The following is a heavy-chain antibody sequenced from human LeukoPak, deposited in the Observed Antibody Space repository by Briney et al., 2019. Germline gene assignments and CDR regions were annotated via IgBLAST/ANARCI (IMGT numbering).Heavy chain of an antibody. J-gene: IGHJ5*02. CDR1: GVSISNYY. CDR2: IYHSGST. V-gene: IGHV4-38-2*02. D-gene: IGHD6-13*01. Sequence: SETLSLTCTVSGVSISNYYWSWIRQPPGKGLEWVGSIYHSGSTYYNPSLKSRVTISVDTSKNQFSLKLSSVTAADTAVYYCARERGSSWYGGLNWFDPCGQRTLVTVSS. CDR3: ARERGSSWYGGLNWFDP.